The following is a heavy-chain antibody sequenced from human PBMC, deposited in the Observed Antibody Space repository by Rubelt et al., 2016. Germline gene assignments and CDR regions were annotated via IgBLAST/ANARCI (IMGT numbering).Heavy chain of an antibody. CDR3: ARDPWMVPLLFDP. J-gene: IGHJ5*02. Sequence: QLQLQESGPGLVKPSETLSLTCTVSGGSISSSSYYWGWIRQPPGKGLEWIGSISYSGSTYYTPSLKSRVTISVDTSKNTFSRKVSSGTAADTAIYYCARDPWMVPLLFDPWGQGTLVTVSS. CDR1: GGSISSSSYY. V-gene: IGHV4-39*07. CDR2: ISYSGST. D-gene: IGHD6-19*01.